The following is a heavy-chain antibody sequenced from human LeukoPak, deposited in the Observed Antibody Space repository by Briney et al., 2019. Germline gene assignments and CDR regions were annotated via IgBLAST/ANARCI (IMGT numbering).Heavy chain of an antibody. CDR2: ISGSGGST. D-gene: IGHD2-2*01. J-gene: IGHJ4*02. CDR1: GFTFSTYA. Sequence: GGSLRLSCAAPGFTFSTYAMSWVRQAPGKGLEWVSAISGSGGSTCYADSVKGRFTVSRDNSKNTLYLQMNSLRAEDTAVYYCAKDYLSCSATSCYGVWDYWGQGTLVTVSS. V-gene: IGHV3-23*01. CDR3: AKDYLSCSATSCYGVWDY.